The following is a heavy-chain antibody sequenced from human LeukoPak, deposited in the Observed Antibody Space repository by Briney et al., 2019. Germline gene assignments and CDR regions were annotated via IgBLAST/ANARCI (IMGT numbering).Heavy chain of an antibody. CDR2: IKEDESQR. J-gene: IGHJ4*02. CDR1: GFRITNNW. Sequence: GGSLRLSCVAASGFRITNNWMTWIRRAPGKGLEWVANIKEDESQRYYLGSVKGRFTISRDNAKNSLYLQMNSLRAEDTAVYYCARESRSYFDYWGQGTLVTVSS. V-gene: IGHV3-7*01. CDR3: ARESRSYFDY.